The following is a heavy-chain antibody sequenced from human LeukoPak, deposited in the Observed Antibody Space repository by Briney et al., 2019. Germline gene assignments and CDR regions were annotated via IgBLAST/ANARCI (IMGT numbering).Heavy chain of an antibody. CDR2: IYHSGST. V-gene: IGHV4-59*01. J-gene: IGHJ3*02. CDR3: ARPYSSNWYDAFHI. CDR1: GGSISSYY. D-gene: IGHD6-13*01. Sequence: PSETLSLTCTVSGGSISSYYWSWIRQPPGKGLEWIGYIYHSGSTNYNPSLKSRVTISVDTSKNQFSLKLTSVTAADTAVYYCARPYSSNWYDAFHIWGQGTMVTVSS.